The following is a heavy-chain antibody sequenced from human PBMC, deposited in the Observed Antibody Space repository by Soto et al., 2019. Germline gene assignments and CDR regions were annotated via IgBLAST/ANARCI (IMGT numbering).Heavy chain of an antibody. J-gene: IGHJ5*02. CDR2: IYYSGST. V-gene: IGHV4-31*03. CDR1: GGPISSGGYY. Sequence: QVQLQESGPGLVKPSQTLSLTCTVSGGPISSGGYYWSWLHQHPGKGLVWIAYIYYSGSTYYNPSLKSRVTMSVDTSKSQFSLKLSSVTAADTAVYYCARDVVSKVVWFDPWGQGTLVTVSS. CDR3: ARDVVSKVVWFDP. D-gene: IGHD2-15*01.